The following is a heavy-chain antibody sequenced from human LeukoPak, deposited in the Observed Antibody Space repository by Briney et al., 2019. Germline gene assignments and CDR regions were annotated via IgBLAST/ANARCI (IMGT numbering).Heavy chain of an antibody. Sequence: PGGSLRLSCAASGLTFSSYAMSWVRQAPGKGLEWVSAISGSGGSTYYADSVKGRFTISRDNSKNTLYLQMNSLRAEDTAVYYCAKERFGQQLPGWFDPWGQGTLVTVSS. CDR2: ISGSGGST. CDR1: GLTFSSYA. V-gene: IGHV3-23*01. J-gene: IGHJ5*02. D-gene: IGHD6-13*01. CDR3: AKERFGQQLPGWFDP.